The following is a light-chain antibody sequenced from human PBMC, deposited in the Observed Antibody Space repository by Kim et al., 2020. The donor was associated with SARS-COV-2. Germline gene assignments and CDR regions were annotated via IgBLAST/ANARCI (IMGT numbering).Light chain of an antibody. J-gene: IGKJ4*01. CDR2: NSF. CDR3: LQHFNYPRVT. Sequence: ALGGRVTNTWPASQDINSNLGCYQQKPGRAPKRLVYNSFRLEGGVSSRFSGSGSGTEFTLTIINLQPEDIATYYCLQHFNYPRVTFGGGTKVDIK. V-gene: IGKV1-17*02. CDR1: QDINSN.